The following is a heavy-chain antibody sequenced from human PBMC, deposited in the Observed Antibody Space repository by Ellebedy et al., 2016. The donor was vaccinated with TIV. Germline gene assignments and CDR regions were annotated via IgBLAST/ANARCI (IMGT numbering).Heavy chain of an antibody. CDR2: IHYGGNT. J-gene: IGHJ6*03. CDR3: ARDEVVPSAIPYYFYMDV. CDR1: GDSISSTYYY. Sequence: SETLSLXXTVSGDSISSTYYYWGWIRQPPGKGLEWIGSIHYGGNTYYNPSLKSRVSMSIDTSKNQFSLKVTSVTAADTAVYYCARDEVVPSAIPYYFYMDVWGKGTKVAVSS. D-gene: IGHD2-21*02. V-gene: IGHV4-39*02.